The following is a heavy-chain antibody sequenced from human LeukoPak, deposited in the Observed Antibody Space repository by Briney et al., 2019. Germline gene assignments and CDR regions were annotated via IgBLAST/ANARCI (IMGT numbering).Heavy chain of an antibody. D-gene: IGHD1-26*01. V-gene: IGHV3-23*01. Sequence: GGSLRLSCAASGFIFSNYAMSWVRQAPGKGLEWVSGISKSGDRTFYADSVKGRFTISRDNSKNTLYLQMNSLRAEDTAVYYCARETTTLDYWGQGTLVTVSS. CDR1: GFIFSNYA. CDR2: ISKSGDRT. J-gene: IGHJ4*02. CDR3: ARETTTLDY.